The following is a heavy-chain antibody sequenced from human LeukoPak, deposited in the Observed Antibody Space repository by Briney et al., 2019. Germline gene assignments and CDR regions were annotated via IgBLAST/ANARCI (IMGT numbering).Heavy chain of an antibody. J-gene: IGHJ6*02. V-gene: IGHV4-39*01. D-gene: IGHD6-13*01. CDR2: IYYSGST. CDR1: GGSISSSSYY. Sequence: SETLSLTCTVSGGSISSSSYYWGWIRQPPGKGLEWIGSIYYSGSTYYNPSLKSRVTISVDTSKNQFSLKLSSVTAADTAVYYCAIQGYSSSWTPRDYYYYGMDVWGQGTTVTVSS. CDR3: AIQGYSSSWTPRDYYYYGMDV.